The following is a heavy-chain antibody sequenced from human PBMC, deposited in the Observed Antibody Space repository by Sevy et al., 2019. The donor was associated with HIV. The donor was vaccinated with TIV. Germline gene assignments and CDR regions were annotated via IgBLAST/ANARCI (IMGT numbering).Heavy chain of an antibody. Sequence: GGSLRLSCAASGFTFRTYSMNWVRQAPGKGLEWLSSISDDSRYIYYSDSVKGRFTISRANTKNLLYLQINNLRVEDTAIYYCARDFTIFGVVSGIDYWGPGNLVTVSS. CDR3: ARDFTIFGVVSGIDY. J-gene: IGHJ4*02. CDR1: GFTFRTYS. V-gene: IGHV3-21*04. D-gene: IGHD3-3*01. CDR2: ISDDSRYI.